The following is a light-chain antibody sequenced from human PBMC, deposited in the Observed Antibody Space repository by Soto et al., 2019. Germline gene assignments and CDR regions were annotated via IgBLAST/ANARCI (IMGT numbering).Light chain of an antibody. CDR3: AAWDDSLNGRV. CDR1: SSNIGSNT. V-gene: IGLV1-44*01. J-gene: IGLJ2*01. Sequence: LTQPPSASGTPGQRVTISCSGSSSNIGSNTVNWYQQLPGTAPKLLIYSNNQRPSGAPDRFSGSKSGTSASLAISGLQSEDEADYYCAAWDDSLNGRVFGGGTKLTVL. CDR2: SNN.